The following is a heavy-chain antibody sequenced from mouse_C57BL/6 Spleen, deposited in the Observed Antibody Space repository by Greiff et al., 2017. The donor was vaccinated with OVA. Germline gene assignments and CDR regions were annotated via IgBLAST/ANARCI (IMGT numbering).Heavy chain of an antibody. CDR3: TRVNYGSSSWFAY. D-gene: IGHD1-1*01. CDR1: GYTFTDYE. Sequence: QVQLQQSGAELVRPGASVTLSCKASGYTFTDYEMHWVKQTPVHGLEWIGAIDPETGGTAYNQKFKGKAILTADKSSSTAYMELRSLTSEDSAVYYCTRVNYGSSSWFAYWGQGTLVTVSA. V-gene: IGHV1-15*01. J-gene: IGHJ3*01. CDR2: IDPETGGT.